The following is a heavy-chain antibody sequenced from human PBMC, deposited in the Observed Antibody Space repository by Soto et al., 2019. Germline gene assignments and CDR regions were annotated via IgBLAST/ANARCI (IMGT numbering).Heavy chain of an antibody. J-gene: IGHJ5*02. CDR3: ARDFQYYYDSSGLSDERNWFDP. D-gene: IGHD3-22*01. Sequence: GGSLRLSCAASGFTFSSYWMSWVRQAPGKGLEWVANIKQDGSEKYYVDSVKDRFTISRDNAKNSLYLQMNSLRAEDTAVYYCARDFQYYYDSSGLSDERNWFDPWGQGTLVTVSS. CDR2: IKQDGSEK. V-gene: IGHV3-7*05. CDR1: GFTFSSYW.